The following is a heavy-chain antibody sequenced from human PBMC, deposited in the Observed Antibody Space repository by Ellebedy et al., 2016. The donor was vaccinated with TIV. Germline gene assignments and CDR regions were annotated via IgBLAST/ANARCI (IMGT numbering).Heavy chain of an antibody. V-gene: IGHV1-69*13. J-gene: IGHJ6*03. CDR2: IIPIFGTA. D-gene: IGHD6-6*01. CDR3: AREGREQLVLSDYYYYYMDV. Sequence: SVKVSXKASGGTFSSYAISWVRQAPGQGLEWMGGIIPIFGTANYAQKFQGRVTITADESTSTAYMELSSLRSEDTAVYYCAREGREQLVLSDYYYYYMDVWGKGTTVTVSS. CDR1: GGTFSSYA.